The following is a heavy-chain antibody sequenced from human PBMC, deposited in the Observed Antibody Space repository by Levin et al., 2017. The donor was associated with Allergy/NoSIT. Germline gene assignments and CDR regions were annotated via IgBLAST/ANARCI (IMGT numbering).Heavy chain of an antibody. V-gene: IGHV3-7*01. Sequence: LPGGSLRLSCAVSGFTFSNFYMTWVRQAPGRGLEWVANIKQDGSEKYYVDSVKDRFTISRDNAKNSLYLQMNSLTADDTAVYYCAGGDGWLTIYWGQGTLATVSS. J-gene: IGHJ4*02. D-gene: IGHD4/OR15-4a*01. CDR1: GFTFSNFY. CDR3: AGGDGWLTIY. CDR2: IKQDGSEK.